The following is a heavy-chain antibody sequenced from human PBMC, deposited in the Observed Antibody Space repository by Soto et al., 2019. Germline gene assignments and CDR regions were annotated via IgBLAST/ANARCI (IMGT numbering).Heavy chain of an antibody. CDR1: GGTFSIYA. CDR3: ACTDYYSNYYYYGMDV. CDR2: IIPILGTA. J-gene: IGHJ6*01. D-gene: IGHD3-10*01. V-gene: IGHV1-69*01. Sequence: SSNASGGTFSIYAIRWVGQAPGQGLEWMGGIIPILGTANYAQKFQGRATIIADESTSTAYTELSSLTSEDTAVYYCACTDYYSNYYYYGMDVWGQGPTVTVSS.